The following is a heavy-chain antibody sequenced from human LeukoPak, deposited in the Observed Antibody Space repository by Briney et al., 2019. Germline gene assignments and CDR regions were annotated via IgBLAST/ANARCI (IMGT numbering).Heavy chain of an antibody. D-gene: IGHD1-26*01. J-gene: IGHJ4*02. Sequence: GASVKVSCKASGGTFSSYAISWVRQAPGQGLEWMGGIIPIFGTANYAQKFQGRVTITADESTSTAYMELSSLRSEDTAVYYCARDPGGSYYFDYWGQGTLVTVSS. CDR2: IIPIFGTA. CDR3: ARDPGGSYYFDY. V-gene: IGHV1-69*13. CDR1: GGTFSSYA.